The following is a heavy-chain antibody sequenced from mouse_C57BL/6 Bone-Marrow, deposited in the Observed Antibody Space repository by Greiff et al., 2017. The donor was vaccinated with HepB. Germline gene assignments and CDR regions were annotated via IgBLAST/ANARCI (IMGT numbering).Heavy chain of an antibody. V-gene: IGHV5-16*01. CDR3: ARGELWYFDV. Sequence: EVQLVESEGGLVQPGSSMKLSCTASGFTFSDYYMAWVRQVPEKGLEWVANINYDGSSTYYLDSLKSRFIISRDNAKNILYLQMSSLKSEDTATYYCARGELWYFDVWGTGTTVTVSS. J-gene: IGHJ1*03. CDR1: GFTFSDYY. CDR2: INYDGSST.